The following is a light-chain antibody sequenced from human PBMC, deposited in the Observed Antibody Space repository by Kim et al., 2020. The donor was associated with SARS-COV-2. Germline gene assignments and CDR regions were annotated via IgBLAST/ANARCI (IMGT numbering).Light chain of an antibody. CDR3: QQYKIWPPLT. CDR1: ESISDN. V-gene: IGKV3D-15*01. J-gene: IGKJ4*01. Sequence: PGATCTVAGGTSESISDNIAWSQEKHGQAPRLLIYSAATRATGIPARFRGSGFGTEFTLIITTLQSDDFAIYYCQQYKIWPPLTFGGGTKVDIK. CDR2: SAA.